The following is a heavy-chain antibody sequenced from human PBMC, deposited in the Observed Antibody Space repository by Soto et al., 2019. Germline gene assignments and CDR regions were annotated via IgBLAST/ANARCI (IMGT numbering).Heavy chain of an antibody. V-gene: IGHV4-30-4*01. Sequence: SETLSLTCTVSGGSISSGDYYWSWIRQPPGKGLEWIGYIYYSGSTYYNPSLKSRVTISVDTSKNQFSLKLSSVTAADTAVYYCASPGGGSDILTGYYMDNWFDPWGQGTLVTVSS. CDR1: GGSISSGDYY. J-gene: IGHJ5*02. D-gene: IGHD3-9*01. CDR3: ASPGGGSDILTGYYMDNWFDP. CDR2: IYYSGST.